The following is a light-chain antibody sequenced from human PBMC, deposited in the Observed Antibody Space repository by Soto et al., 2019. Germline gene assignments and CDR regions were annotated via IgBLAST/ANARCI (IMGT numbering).Light chain of an antibody. Sequence: IQLTQSPSSLSASVGDRVTVTCRASQGIGTYLVWYQQKRGKAPTDLIYASSTLQTGVPSRFSGSGSGTDFSLTISSLHPEDVATYYCQQVDSYPRTFGQGTKVEIK. CDR3: QQVDSYPRT. V-gene: IGKV1-9*01. CDR1: QGIGTY. CDR2: ASS. J-gene: IGKJ1*01.